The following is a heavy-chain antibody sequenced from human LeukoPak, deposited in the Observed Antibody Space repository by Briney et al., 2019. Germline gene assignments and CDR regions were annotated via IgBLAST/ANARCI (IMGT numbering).Heavy chain of an antibody. V-gene: IGHV3-7*01. CDR3: AELGITMIGGV. CDR1: GFTFSSYW. J-gene: IGHJ6*04. D-gene: IGHD3-10*02. Sequence: GGSLRLSCAASGFTFSSYWMSWVRQAPGKGLEWVANMRQDGGEIYYVDSVKGRFTISRDNAKNSLHLEMNSLRAEDTAVYYCAELGITMIGGVWGKGTTVTISS. CDR2: MRQDGGEI.